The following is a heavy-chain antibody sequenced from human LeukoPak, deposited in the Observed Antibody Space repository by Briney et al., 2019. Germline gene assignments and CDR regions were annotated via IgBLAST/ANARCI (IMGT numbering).Heavy chain of an antibody. V-gene: IGHV3-7*04. D-gene: IGHD6-13*01. J-gene: IGHJ4*02. CDR3: ARGISAVPGAY. CDR2: IKQDGSGK. Sequence: GGSLRLSCAASGFSFINYWMTWVRQAPGKGPEWVANIKQDGSGKYYVDSVKGRFTISRDNAKNSLYLQMNSLRAEDTAVYYCARGISAVPGAYWGQGTLVTVSS. CDR1: GFSFINYW.